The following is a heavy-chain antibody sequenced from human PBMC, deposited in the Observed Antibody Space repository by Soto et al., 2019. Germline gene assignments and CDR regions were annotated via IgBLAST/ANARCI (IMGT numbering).Heavy chain of an antibody. CDR2: INHRGSM. CDR1: GVSFTDYY. CDR3: ASGSLGIYWKHIQH. D-gene: IGHD3-16*01. Sequence: TLSLTCAVSGVSFTDYYRRWIRRTPGKGLEWIGEINHRGSMKFSPSLASRVNISIDTYMEQFSLNLTAVTAAEPAIYYCASGSLGIYWKHIQHSS. V-gene: IGHV4-34*01. J-gene: IGHJ1*01.